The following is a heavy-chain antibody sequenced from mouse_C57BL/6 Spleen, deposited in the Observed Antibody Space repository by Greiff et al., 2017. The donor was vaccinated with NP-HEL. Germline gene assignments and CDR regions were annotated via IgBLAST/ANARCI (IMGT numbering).Heavy chain of an antibody. CDR3: TRDNGSSGAMDY. V-gene: IGHV5-9-1*02. CDR1: GFTFSSYA. Sequence: EVHLVESGEGLVKPGGSLKLSCAASGFTFSSYAMSWVRQTPEKRLEWVAYISSGGDYIYYADTVKGRFTISRDNARNTLYLQMSSLKSEDTAMYYCTRDNGSSGAMDYWGQGTSVTVSS. D-gene: IGHD1-1*01. J-gene: IGHJ4*01. CDR2: ISSGGDYI.